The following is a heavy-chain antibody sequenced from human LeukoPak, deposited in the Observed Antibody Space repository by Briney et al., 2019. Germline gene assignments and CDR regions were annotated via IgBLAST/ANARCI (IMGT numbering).Heavy chain of an antibody. J-gene: IGHJ5*02. D-gene: IGHD4-23*01. V-gene: IGHV1-2*02. CDR3: ARDNSVEDTAWWFDP. CDR2: MNFNSGGT. Sequence: ASVKVSCKASGYTFTGYYMHWVRQAPGQGLEWMGWMNFNSGGTNYAQKFQDRVTMTRDTSISTAYLEVSRLRSEDTAVYYCARDNSVEDTAWWFDPWGQGTLVTVSS. CDR1: GYTFTGYY.